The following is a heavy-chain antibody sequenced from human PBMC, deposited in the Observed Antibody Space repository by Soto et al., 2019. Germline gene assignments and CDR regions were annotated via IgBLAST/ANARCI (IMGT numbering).Heavy chain of an antibody. CDR2: IKRIGNT. CDR3: ARGLTPVYLMRRYYAFEI. CDR1: GGYFHDDY. V-gene: IGHV4-34*01. J-gene: IGHJ3*02. D-gene: IGHD2-21*01. Sequence: QVQLQQWGAGLLKPSETLSLTCGVYGGYFHDDYWSGIRQSPGKELEWIGEIKRIGNTYYNPSLGNRVSTFIDLYKNQFSLSLSSVTAAHPAVYYCARGLTPVYLMRRYYAFEIWSQGTMVKVSS.